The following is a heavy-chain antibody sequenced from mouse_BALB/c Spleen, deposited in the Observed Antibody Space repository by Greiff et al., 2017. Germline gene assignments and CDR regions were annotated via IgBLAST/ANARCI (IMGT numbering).Heavy chain of an antibody. V-gene: IGHV7-1*02. Sequence: EVNVVESGGGLVQPGGSLRLSCATSGFTFSDFYMEWVRQPPGKRLEWIAASRNKANDYTTEYSASVKGRFIVSRDTSQSILYLQMNALRAEDTAIYYCARGYDYDYFDYWGQGTTLTVSS. CDR3: ARGYDYDYFDY. J-gene: IGHJ2*01. CDR1: GFTFSDFY. CDR2: SRNKANDYTT. D-gene: IGHD2-4*01.